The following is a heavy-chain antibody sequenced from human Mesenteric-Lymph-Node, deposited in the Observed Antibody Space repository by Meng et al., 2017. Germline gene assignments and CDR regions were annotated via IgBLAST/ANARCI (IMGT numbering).Heavy chain of an antibody. V-gene: IGHV3-7*01. Sequence: GESLKISCIASGFNFSDYYMSWVRQAPGKGLEWVANIDQGGSVKYYADSVKGRFTISRDNSKNTLYLQMNSLRAEDTAVYYCARRQSGWYDAFDIWGQGTMVTVSS. CDR2: IDQGGSVK. D-gene: IGHD6-19*01. CDR3: ARRQSGWYDAFDI. CDR1: GFNFSDYY. J-gene: IGHJ3*02.